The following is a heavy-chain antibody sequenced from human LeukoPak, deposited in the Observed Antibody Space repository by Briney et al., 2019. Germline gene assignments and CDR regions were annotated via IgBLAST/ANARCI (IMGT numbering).Heavy chain of an antibody. Sequence: PGRSLRLSCAASGFTFSSYAMSWVRQAPGKGLEWVSGINWNGGSTGYADSVKGRFTISRDNAKNSLYLQMNSLRAEDTALYYCARDSGSGLNYWGQGTLVTVSS. D-gene: IGHD3-22*01. CDR2: INWNGGST. V-gene: IGHV3-20*04. CDR1: GFTFSSYA. CDR3: ARDSGSGLNY. J-gene: IGHJ4*02.